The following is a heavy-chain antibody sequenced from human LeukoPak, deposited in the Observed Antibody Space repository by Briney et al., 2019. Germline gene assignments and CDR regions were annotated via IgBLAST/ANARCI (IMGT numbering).Heavy chain of an antibody. CDR2: INHSGST. Sequence: SETLSLTCAVYGGSFSGYYWSWIRQPPGKGLEWIGEINHSGSTNYNPSLKSRVTISVDTSKNQFSLKLSSVTAADTAVYYCARGRCSGGSCYSGIYYYYMDVWGKGTTVTVSS. CDR3: ARGRCSGGSCYSGIYYYYMDV. CDR1: GGSFSGYY. J-gene: IGHJ6*03. D-gene: IGHD2-15*01. V-gene: IGHV4-34*01.